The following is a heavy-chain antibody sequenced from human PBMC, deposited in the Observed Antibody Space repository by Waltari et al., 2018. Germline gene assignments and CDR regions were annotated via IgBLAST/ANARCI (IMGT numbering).Heavy chain of an antibody. CDR2: IKQDGSEK. CDR1: GFTVSMYC. CDR3: ARLKQLVLFY. Sequence: EVQLVESGGGLVQPGGSVRPSCAASGFTVSMYCMSWVRQAQGKGWEGLANIKQDGSEKYYVDSVKGRFTIARDNAKTSLYLQMNSLRAEDTAVYYCARLKQLVLFYWGQGTLVTVSS. J-gene: IGHJ4*02. V-gene: IGHV3-7*01. D-gene: IGHD6-6*01.